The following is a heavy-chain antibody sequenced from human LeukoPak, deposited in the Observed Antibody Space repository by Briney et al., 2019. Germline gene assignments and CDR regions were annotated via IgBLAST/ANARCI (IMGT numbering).Heavy chain of an antibody. Sequence: SETLSLTCTASGGSISTNTYYWAWIRQPPGKGLEWIGDISYRGTTYYSPSLKSRVTTPLATSKNQFSLKLNSVTATDTAVYYCARRGGSGRAFDIWGQGTMVTVSS. J-gene: IGHJ3*02. CDR2: ISYRGTT. V-gene: IGHV4-39*01. CDR3: ARRGGSGRAFDI. D-gene: IGHD1-26*01. CDR1: GGSISTNTYY.